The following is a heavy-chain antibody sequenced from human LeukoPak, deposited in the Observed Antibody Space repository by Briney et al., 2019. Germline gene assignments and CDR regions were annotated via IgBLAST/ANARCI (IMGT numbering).Heavy chain of an antibody. CDR3: AREAYDVLTSDWFDP. V-gene: IGHV4-39*02. CDR1: GGSISSSSYY. D-gene: IGHD3-9*01. Sequence: SETLSLTCTVSGGSISSSSYYWGWIRQPPGKGLEWIGSIYYSGSTYYNPSLKSRVTISVDTSKNQFSLKLSSVTAADTAMYYCAREAYDVLTSDWFDPWGQGTLVTVSS. CDR2: IYYSGST. J-gene: IGHJ5*02.